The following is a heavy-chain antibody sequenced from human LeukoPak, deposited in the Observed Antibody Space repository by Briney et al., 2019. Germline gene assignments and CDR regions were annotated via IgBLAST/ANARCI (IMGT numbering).Heavy chain of an antibody. CDR2: ISSSGSTI. CDR1: GFTFSDYY. Sequence: PGGSLRLSCAASGFTFSDYYMSWIRQAPGKGLEWVSYISSSGSTIYYADSVKGRFTISRDNAKNSLYLQMNSLRAEDTAVYYCARDQSAVVVITTLGNDAFDIWGQGTMVTVSS. D-gene: IGHD3-22*01. J-gene: IGHJ3*02. CDR3: ARDQSAVVVITTLGNDAFDI. V-gene: IGHV3-11*01.